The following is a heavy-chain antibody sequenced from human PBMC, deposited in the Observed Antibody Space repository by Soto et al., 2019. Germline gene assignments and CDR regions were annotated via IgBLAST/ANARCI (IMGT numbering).Heavy chain of an antibody. V-gene: IGHV4-34*01. J-gene: IGHJ5*02. D-gene: IGHD5-12*01. CDR2: INHGGDT. CDR3: ASNRGFGGYDLLTPNWFDP. Sequence: SETLSLTCAVYGGSFSGYYWSWIRQPPGKGPGWIGEINHGGDTHYNPSLKSRATISEDTSKNQFSLKLTSPTAADTAVYYCASNRGFGGYDLLTPNWFDPWGQGTLVTVSS. CDR1: GGSFSGYY.